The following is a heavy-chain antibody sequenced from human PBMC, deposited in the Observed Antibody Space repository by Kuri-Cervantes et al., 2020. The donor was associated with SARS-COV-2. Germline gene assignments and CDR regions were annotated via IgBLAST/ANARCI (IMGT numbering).Heavy chain of an antibody. J-gene: IGHJ4*02. CDR2: IYTSGST. CDR3: ARGGRTRNSYYFDY. Sequence: SETLSLTCTVSGGSISSGSYYWSWIRQPAGKGLEWIGRIYTSGSTNYNPSLKSRVTISVDPSKNQFSLKLSSVTAADTAVYYCARGGRTRNSYYFDYWGQGTLVTVSS. V-gene: IGHV4-61*02. D-gene: IGHD3-10*01. CDR1: GGSISSGSYY.